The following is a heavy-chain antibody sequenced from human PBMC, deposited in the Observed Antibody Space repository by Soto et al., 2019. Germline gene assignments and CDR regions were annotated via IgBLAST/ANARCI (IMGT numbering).Heavy chain of an antibody. V-gene: IGHV3-23*01. Sequence: PGGSLRLSCAASGFTFSSYAMSWVRQAPGKGLEWVSAISGSGGSTYYADSVKGRFTIPRDNSKNTLYLQMNSLRAEDTAVYYCAKGPPAFVVVPAAMVDYWGQGTLVTVSS. J-gene: IGHJ4*02. CDR3: AKGPPAFVVVPAAMVDY. CDR2: ISGSGGST. D-gene: IGHD2-2*01. CDR1: GFTFSSYA.